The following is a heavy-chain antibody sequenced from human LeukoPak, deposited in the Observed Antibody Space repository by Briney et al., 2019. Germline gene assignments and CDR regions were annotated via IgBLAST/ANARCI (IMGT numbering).Heavy chain of an antibody. CDR3: ARTTLYSYGSDY. D-gene: IGHD5-18*01. CDR2: IYYSGST. CDR1: VGSVSSGSYY. Sequence: SETLSLTCTVSVGSVSSGSYYWSWIRQTPGKGLEWIGYIYYSGSTNYNPSLKSRVTISVDTSKNQFSLKLSSVTAADTAVYYCARTTLYSYGSDYWGQGTLVTVSS. J-gene: IGHJ4*02. V-gene: IGHV4-61*01.